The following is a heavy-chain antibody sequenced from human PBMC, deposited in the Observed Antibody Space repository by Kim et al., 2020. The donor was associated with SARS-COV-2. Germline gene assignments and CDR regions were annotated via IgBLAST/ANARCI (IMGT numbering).Heavy chain of an antibody. J-gene: IGHJ4*02. CDR2: INHSGST. D-gene: IGHD6-19*01. CDR3: ARGEGSGWHHSAARYGATTSTRFDY. CDR1: GGSFSGYY. Sequence: SETLSLTCAVYGGSFSGYYWSWIRQPPGKGLEWIGEINHSGSTNYNPSLKSRVTISVDTSKNQFSLKLSSVTAADTAVYYCARGEGSGWHHSAARYGATTSTRFDYWGQGTLVTVSS. V-gene: IGHV4-34*01.